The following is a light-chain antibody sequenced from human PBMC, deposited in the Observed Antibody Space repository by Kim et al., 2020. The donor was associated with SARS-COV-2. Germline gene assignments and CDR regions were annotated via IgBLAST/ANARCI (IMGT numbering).Light chain of an antibody. Sequence: GQSITISCTGTSSDVGGYNFVSWYQQHPGKAPKLMIYDVSNRPSGVSHRFSGSKSGNTASLTISGLQAEDEADYYCSSYTISTSYVFGTGTQLTVL. CDR1: SSDVGGYNF. J-gene: IGLJ1*01. CDR3: SSYTISTSYV. CDR2: DVS. V-gene: IGLV2-14*03.